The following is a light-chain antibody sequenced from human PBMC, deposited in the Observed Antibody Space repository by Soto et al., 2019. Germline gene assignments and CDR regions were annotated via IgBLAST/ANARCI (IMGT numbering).Light chain of an antibody. J-gene: IGLJ2*01. CDR2: GDR. Sequence: QSALTQPASVSGSPGQSITISCTGTSSDVGSYDRVSWYQRHPGKAPKLMIYGDRRRPSGVSNRFSGSKSGNTASLTISGLQAEDEADYYCCSYAGTNIFVVFGGGTKLTVL. V-gene: IGLV2-23*02. CDR3: CSYAGTNIFVV. CDR1: SSDVGSYDR.